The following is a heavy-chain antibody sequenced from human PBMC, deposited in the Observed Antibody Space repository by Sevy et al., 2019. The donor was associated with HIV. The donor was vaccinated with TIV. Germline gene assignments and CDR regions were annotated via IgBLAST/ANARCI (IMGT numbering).Heavy chain of an antibody. CDR1: GFTFNNYA. CDR3: AKGYCSGGSCPRDYYYYGMDV. Sequence: GGSLRLSCAASGFTFNNYAMNWVRQAPGKGLEWVSTIFGNGDVSISFGNGDVTYYADSVRGRFTISRDNSKNTLYLQTNSLRADDTAVYYCAKGYCSGGSCPRDYYYYGMDVWGQGTTVTVSS. V-gene: IGHV3-23*01. J-gene: IGHJ6*02. CDR2: IFGNGDVSISFGNGDVT. D-gene: IGHD2-15*01.